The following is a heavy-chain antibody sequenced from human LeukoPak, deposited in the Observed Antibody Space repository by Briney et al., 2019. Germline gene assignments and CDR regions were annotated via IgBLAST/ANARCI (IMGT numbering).Heavy chain of an antibody. J-gene: IGHJ3*02. CDR2: FDPEDGET. D-gene: IGHD1-26*01. V-gene: IGHV1-24*01. CDR3: ATVSLWVGSAFDI. CDR1: GYTLTELS. Sequence: ASVKVSCKVSGYTLTELSMHWVRQAPGKGLEWMGGFDPEDGETIYAQKFQDRVTMTEDTSTDTAYMELSSLRSEDTAVYYCATVSLWVGSAFDIWGQGTMVTVSS.